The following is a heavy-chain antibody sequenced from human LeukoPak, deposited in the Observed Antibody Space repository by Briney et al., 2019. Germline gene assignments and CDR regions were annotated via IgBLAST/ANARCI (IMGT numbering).Heavy chain of an antibody. CDR1: GGTFISYA. D-gene: IGHD3-22*01. J-gene: IGHJ6*02. Sequence: SVKVSCKASGGTFISYAISWVRQAPGQGLEWMGGIIPIFGTANYAQKFQGRVTITADESTSTAYMELSSLRSEDTAVYYCARGRITMIVVVITTPASPAFHYGMDVWGQGTTVTVSS. CDR2: IIPIFGTA. CDR3: ARGRITMIVVVITTPASPAFHYGMDV. V-gene: IGHV1-69*13.